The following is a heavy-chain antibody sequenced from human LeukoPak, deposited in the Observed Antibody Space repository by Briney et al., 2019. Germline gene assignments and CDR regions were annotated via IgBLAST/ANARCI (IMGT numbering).Heavy chain of an antibody. CDR2: ISYDGSNK. CDR1: GFTFSSYA. D-gene: IGHD3-22*01. Sequence: PGRSLRLSCAASGFTFSSYAVHWVRQAPGKGLEWVASISYDGSNKYYVDSVKGRFTISRDNSKNTLYLQMNSLRDEDTAVYYCARESRGYGLHAFDIWGQGTMVTVSS. CDR3: ARESRGYGLHAFDI. V-gene: IGHV3-30-3*01. J-gene: IGHJ3*02.